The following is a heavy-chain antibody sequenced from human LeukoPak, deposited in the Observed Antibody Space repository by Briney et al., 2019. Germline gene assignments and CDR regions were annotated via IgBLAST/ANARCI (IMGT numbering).Heavy chain of an antibody. CDR1: GYSFTTLW. CDR2: IDPSDSYT. D-gene: IGHD3-10*01. V-gene: IGHV5-10-1*01. J-gene: IGHJ3*01. Sequence: GEPLKISCKGSGYSFTTLWFSWVRKLPGKGLDWMGRIDPSDSYTNYSPSFQGHVTISADTSISTAYLKWSSLKASDSAMYYWSKWGAGGDFDVWGQGTMVTVSS. CDR3: SKWGAGGDFDV.